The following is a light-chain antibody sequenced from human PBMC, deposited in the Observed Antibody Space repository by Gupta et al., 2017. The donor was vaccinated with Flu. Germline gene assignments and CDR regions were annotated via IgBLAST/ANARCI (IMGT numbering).Light chain of an antibody. J-gene: IGKJ1*01. CDR3: QQYNSYSWT. Sequence: PSTLFAFVGDRVTITCRASQSISSWLAWYLQKPGKAPKLLIYKASNLKNGVPSRFSGRGSGTEFTLTISSLQPDDFATYYCQQYNSYSWTFGQGTKVEIK. V-gene: IGKV1-5*03. CDR2: KAS. CDR1: QSISSW.